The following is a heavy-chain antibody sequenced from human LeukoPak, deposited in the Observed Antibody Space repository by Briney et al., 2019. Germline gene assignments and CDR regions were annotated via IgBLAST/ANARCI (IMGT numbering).Heavy chain of an antibody. D-gene: IGHD3-10*01. CDR1: GFTFSNYA. CDR2: ISGSGDVT. CDR3: AKDRLITLVRGVPFDY. Sequence: GSLRLSCAASGFTFSNYAMNWVRQSPGKGLEWVSGISGSGDVTYIADSVKGRFTISRDNSKNTLYLQMNSLRAEDTAIYYCAKDRLITLVRGVPFDYWGQGTLVTVSS. J-gene: IGHJ4*02. V-gene: IGHV3-23*01.